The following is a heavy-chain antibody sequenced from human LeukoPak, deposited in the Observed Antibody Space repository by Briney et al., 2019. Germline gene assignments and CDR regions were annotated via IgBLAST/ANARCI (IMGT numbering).Heavy chain of an antibody. CDR2: IHYSGST. Sequence: PSETLSLTCTVSGGSISGYYWSWIRQPPEKGLEWIGNIHYSGSTKYNPSLKSRVTISVDTSKNQFSLKLNSVTAADTAVYSCARHVGSLAFDIRGQGTMVTVSS. J-gene: IGHJ3*02. D-gene: IGHD3-10*01. V-gene: IGHV4-59*08. CDR1: GGSISGYY. CDR3: ARHVGSLAFDI.